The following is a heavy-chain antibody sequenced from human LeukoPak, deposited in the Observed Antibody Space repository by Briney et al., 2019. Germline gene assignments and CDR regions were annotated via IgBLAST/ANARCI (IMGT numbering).Heavy chain of an antibody. V-gene: IGHV3-9*01. CDR3: AKDIATGNRLYYFDY. Sequence: GRSLRLSCAAAGFTFDDYGMHWVRHAPGKGLEWVSGISWNSGSIGYADSVKGRFTISRDNAKNSLYLQMNSLRAEDTALYYCAKDIATGNRLYYFDYWGQGTLVTVSS. D-gene: IGHD1-14*01. CDR1: GFTFDDYG. J-gene: IGHJ4*02. CDR2: ISWNSGSI.